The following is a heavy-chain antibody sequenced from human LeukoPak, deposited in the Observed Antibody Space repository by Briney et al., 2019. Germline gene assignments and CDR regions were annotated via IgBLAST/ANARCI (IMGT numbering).Heavy chain of an antibody. CDR3: AKDRSRYCSSTSCFWFDP. CDR1: GFTFSDYS. D-gene: IGHD2-2*01. Sequence: GGSLRLSCAASGFTFSDYSMNWVRQAPGKGLEWISYIGIDSGNTNYADSVKGRFTISGDKAKNSLYLQMNSLRAEDTAVYYCAKDRSRYCSSTSCFWFDPWGQGTLVTVSS. J-gene: IGHJ5*02. CDR2: IGIDSGNT. V-gene: IGHV3-48*01.